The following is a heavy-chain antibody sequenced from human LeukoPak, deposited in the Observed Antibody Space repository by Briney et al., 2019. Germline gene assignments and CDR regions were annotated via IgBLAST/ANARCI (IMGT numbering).Heavy chain of an antibody. V-gene: IGHV3-11*01. J-gene: IGHJ6*02. D-gene: IGHD5-24*01. CDR2: ISSSGSTI. Sequence: GGSLRLSCAASGFTFSDYYMSWIRQAPGKGLGWVSYISSSGSTIYYADSVKGRFTISRDNAKNSLYLQMNSLRAEDTAVYYCASSKSSRGYYYGMDVWGQGTTVTVSS. CDR1: GFTFSDYY. CDR3: ASSKSSRGYYYGMDV.